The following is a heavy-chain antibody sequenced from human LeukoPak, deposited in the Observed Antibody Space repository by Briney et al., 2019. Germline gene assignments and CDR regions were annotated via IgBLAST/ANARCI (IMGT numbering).Heavy chain of an antibody. D-gene: IGHD3-3*01. CDR1: GFPFSTYT. J-gene: IGHJ4*02. Sequence: GSLRPSFAASGFPFSTYTVNWVRPAPGKGLEWVASISSSSTYINYADSPKGRFTISRDNAKNSLYLQMNSLRAEDTAVYYCASQIFGVAHVYWGQGTLVTVSS. CDR2: ISSSSTYI. V-gene: IGHV3-21*01. CDR3: ASQIFGVAHVY.